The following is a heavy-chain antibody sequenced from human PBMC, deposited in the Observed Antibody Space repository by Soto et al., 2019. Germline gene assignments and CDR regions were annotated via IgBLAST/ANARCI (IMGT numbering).Heavy chain of an antibody. J-gene: IGHJ4*02. CDR3: ARIITFGGVATIFDY. D-gene: IGHD3-16*01. V-gene: IGHV3-7*01. CDR2: IKQDGSEK. CDR1: GFTFSSYW. Sequence: GGSLRLSCAASGFTFSSYWMTWVRQAPGKGLEWVANIKQDGSEKYYVDSVKGRFTISRDNAKNSQYLQMNSLRAEDTAVYYCARIITFGGVATIFDYWGQRTPVTVSA.